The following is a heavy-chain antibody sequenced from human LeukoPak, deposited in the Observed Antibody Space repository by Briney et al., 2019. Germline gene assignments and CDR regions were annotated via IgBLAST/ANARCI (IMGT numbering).Heavy chain of an antibody. CDR2: IRQDGSEK. V-gene: IGHV3-7*01. Sequence: PGGSLRLSCAAPGFTFSRYWMSWVRQAPGKGLEWVANIRQDGSEKHYLDSVEGRITISRDNAKSSLYLQMNSLRAEDTAVYYCARWGSELPDDAFDIWGQGTMVTVSS. D-gene: IGHD6-25*01. CDR1: GFTFSRYW. J-gene: IGHJ3*02. CDR3: ARWGSELPDDAFDI.